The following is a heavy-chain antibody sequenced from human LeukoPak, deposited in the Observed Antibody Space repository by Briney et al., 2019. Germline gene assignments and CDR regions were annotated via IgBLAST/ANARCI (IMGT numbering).Heavy chain of an antibody. V-gene: IGHV1-2*02. CDR1: GYTFTGYY. J-gene: IGHJ4*02. Sequence: ASVKVSCKASGYTFTGYYIHWVRQAPGQGLEWMGWINPNNGGTNYAQKFQGRVTMTRDTSISTAYMELSRLRSDDTAVYYCASTSYSTGWYPPDYWGQGTLVTVSS. D-gene: IGHD6-19*01. CDR2: INPNNGGT. CDR3: ASTSYSTGWYPPDY.